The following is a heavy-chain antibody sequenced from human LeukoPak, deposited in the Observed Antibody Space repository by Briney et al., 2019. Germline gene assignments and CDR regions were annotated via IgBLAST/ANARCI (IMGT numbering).Heavy chain of an antibody. D-gene: IGHD3-10*01. CDR2: IYYSGST. V-gene: IGHV4-39*07. J-gene: IGHJ5*02. CDR3: ARGVNIYMVRGVKNWFDP. CDR1: GGSISSSSYY. Sequence: SETLSLTCTVSGGSISSSSYYWGWIRQPPGKGLEWIGSIYYSGSTYYNPSLKSRVTISVDTSKNQFSLKLSSVTAADTAVYYCARGVNIYMVRGVKNWFDPWGQGTLVTVSS.